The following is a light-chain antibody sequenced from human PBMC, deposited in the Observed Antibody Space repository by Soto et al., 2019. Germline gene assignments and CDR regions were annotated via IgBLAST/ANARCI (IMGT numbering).Light chain of an antibody. CDR3: QQYNNWPPWT. Sequence: ILMTQSPATLSVSPGERATLSCWASQGVRSNLAWYQQKPGQAPRLLIYDASSRATGIPARFSGSGSVTEFTLTISSMQSEDFAVYYCQQYNNWPPWTFGQGTKVEIK. J-gene: IGKJ1*01. CDR1: QGVRSN. CDR2: DAS. V-gene: IGKV3-15*01.